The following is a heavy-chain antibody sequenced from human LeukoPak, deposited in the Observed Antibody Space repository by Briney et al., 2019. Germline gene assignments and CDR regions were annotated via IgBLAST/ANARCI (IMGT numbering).Heavy chain of an antibody. D-gene: IGHD5-12*01. CDR3: ARAYSETNGLGYYYMDV. CDR1: GFTFNTYS. J-gene: IGHJ6*03. V-gene: IGHV3-21*01. Sequence: PGGSLRLSCAASGFTFNTYSMSWVRQAPGKGLEWVSSISSSSSYIYYADSVKGRFTISRDNAKNSLYLQMNSLRAEDTAVYYCARAYSETNGLGYYYMDVWGKGTTVTISS. CDR2: ISSSSSYI.